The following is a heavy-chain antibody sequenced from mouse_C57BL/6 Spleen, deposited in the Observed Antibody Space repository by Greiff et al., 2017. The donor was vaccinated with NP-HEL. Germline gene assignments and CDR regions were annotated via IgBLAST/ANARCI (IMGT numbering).Heavy chain of an antibody. CDR2: IYPGDGDT. CDR1: GYAFSSYW. D-gene: IGHD2-5*01. V-gene: IGHV1-80*01. Sequence: QVHVKQSGAELVKPGASVKISCKASGYAFSSYWMNWVKQRPGKGLEWIGQIYPGDGDTNYNGKFKGKATLTADKSSSTAYMQLSSLTSEDSAVYFCAREPSYYSRFDYWGQGTTLTVSS. CDR3: AREPSYYSRFDY. J-gene: IGHJ2*01.